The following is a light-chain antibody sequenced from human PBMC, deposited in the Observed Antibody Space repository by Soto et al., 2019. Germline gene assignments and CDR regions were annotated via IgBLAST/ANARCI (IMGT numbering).Light chain of an antibody. CDR2: GAS. CDR3: QQYGSSPRT. J-gene: IGKJ1*01. Sequence: EIVLTQSPGTLSLSPGERATLSCRASQSVSSSYLAWYQQKPGQAPRLLIYGASSRATGIPDRFSGSGSGTDFTLTISRLEPEDFAVYYCQQYGSSPRTFGHGPKVEIK. CDR1: QSVSSSY. V-gene: IGKV3-20*01.